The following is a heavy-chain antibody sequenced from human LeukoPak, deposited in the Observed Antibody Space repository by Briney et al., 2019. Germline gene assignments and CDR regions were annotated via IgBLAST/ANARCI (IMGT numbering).Heavy chain of an antibody. J-gene: IGHJ3*02. Sequence: PSETLSLTCTVSGGSISSYYWSWIRQPPGKGLEWIAYIYYSGSTNYNPSLKSRVTISVDTSKNQFSLKLSSVTAADTAVYYCARAYDSDAFDIWGQGTMVTVSS. D-gene: IGHD3-16*01. V-gene: IGHV4-59*01. CDR3: ARAYDSDAFDI. CDR2: IYYSGST. CDR1: GGSISSYY.